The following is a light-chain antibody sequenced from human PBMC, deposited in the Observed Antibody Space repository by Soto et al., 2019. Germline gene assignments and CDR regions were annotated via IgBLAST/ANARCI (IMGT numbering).Light chain of an antibody. J-gene: IGLJ2*01. Sequence: QSVLTQPPSASATPGQRVTISCSGSSSNIGTNYVYWYQHLPGTAPKLLIYRNDQRPSGVPDRFSGSMSGTAASLAIGGLRSEDEADYYCAAWDDSLSDVVFGGGTKLTVL. CDR1: SSNIGTNY. V-gene: IGLV1-47*01. CDR2: RND. CDR3: AAWDDSLSDVV.